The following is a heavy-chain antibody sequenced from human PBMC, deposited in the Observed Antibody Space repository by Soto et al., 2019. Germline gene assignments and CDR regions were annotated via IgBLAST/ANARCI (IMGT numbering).Heavy chain of an antibody. V-gene: IGHV5-51*01. CDR3: ARIRMNCDGACTDIDT. Sequence: AGVSLKISCQGSGDTFSSYWIGWVRQMPXKGLEWMGIMFLGGSDTRYSPSFQGRVNISADKSIRAAYLQGNSLEASDTAMYYCARIRMNCDGACTDIDTWGLRNVLTIYS. J-gene: IGHJ4*02. CDR1: GDTFSSYW. CDR2: MFLGGSDT. D-gene: IGHD2-21*01.